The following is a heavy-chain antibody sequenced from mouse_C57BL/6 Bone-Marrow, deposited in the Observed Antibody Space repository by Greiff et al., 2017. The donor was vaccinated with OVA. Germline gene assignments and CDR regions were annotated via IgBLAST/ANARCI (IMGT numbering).Heavy chain of an antibody. D-gene: IGHD1-1*01. CDR1: GYTFTSYW. CDR3: ALYDYGSEGCYFDV. Sequence: VQLQQPGTVLARPGASVKMSCKTSGYTFTSYWMHWVKQRPGQGLEWIGAIYPGNSDTSYNQKFKGKATLTADKSSSTAYRQLSSLTSEDSADYVCALYDYGSEGCYFDVWGTGTTVTVSS. V-gene: IGHV1-5*01. J-gene: IGHJ1*03. CDR2: IYPGNSDT.